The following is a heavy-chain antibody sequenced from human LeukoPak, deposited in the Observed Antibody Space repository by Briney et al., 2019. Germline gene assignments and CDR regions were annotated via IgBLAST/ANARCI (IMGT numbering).Heavy chain of an antibody. D-gene: IGHD3-10*01. V-gene: IGHV1-69*05. CDR2: IIPIFGTA. CDR1: GGTFSSYA. J-gene: IGHJ1*01. CDR3: AIPRGGDSEYFQH. Sequence: GASVKVPCKASGGTFSSYAISWVRQAPGQGLEWMGGIIPIFGTANYAQKFQGRVTITTDESTSTAYTELSSLRSEDTAVYYCAIPRGGDSEYFQHWGQGTLVTVSS.